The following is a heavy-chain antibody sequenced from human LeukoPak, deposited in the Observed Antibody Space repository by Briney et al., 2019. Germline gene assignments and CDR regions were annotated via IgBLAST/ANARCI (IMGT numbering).Heavy chain of an antibody. Sequence: PGGSLRLSCAASGFIFSSAWMNWVRQAPGKGLEWVSSISSSSSYIYYADSVKGRFTISKDNAKNTVYLQMNNLRAEDTAVYYCVSFYETYWGRGTLVTVSS. CDR1: GFIFSSAW. J-gene: IGHJ4*02. D-gene: IGHD2-2*01. V-gene: IGHV3-21*01. CDR2: ISSSSSYI. CDR3: VSFYETY.